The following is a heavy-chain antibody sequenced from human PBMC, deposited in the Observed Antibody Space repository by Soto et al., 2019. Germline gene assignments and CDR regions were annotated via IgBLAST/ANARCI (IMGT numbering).Heavy chain of an antibody. CDR2: ISSSSYI. CDR3: ALMVRGVTGVDY. J-gene: IGHJ4*02. D-gene: IGHD3-10*01. Sequence: GGSLRLSCAASGFTFSSYSMNWVRQAPGKGLEWVSSISSSSYIYYADSVKGRFTISRDNAKNSLYLQMNSLRAEDTAVYYCALMVRGVTGVDYWGQGTLVTVSS. CDR1: GFTFSSYS. V-gene: IGHV3-21*01.